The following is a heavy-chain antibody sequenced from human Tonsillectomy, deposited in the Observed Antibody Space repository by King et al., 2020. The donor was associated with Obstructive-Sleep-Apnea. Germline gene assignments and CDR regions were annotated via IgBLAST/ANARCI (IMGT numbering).Heavy chain of an antibody. CDR1: GYSFTSYW. D-gene: IGHD3-9*01. V-gene: IGHV5-51*01. Sequence: QLVQSGAEVKKPGESLKISCKGSGYSFTSYWIGWVRQMPGKGLEWMGIIYPGDSDTRYSPSFQGQVTISADKSISTAYLQWSSLKASDTAMYYCARHNPHYDILVAFDIWGQGTMVTVSS. CDR2: IYPGDSDT. CDR3: ARHNPHYDILVAFDI. J-gene: IGHJ3*02.